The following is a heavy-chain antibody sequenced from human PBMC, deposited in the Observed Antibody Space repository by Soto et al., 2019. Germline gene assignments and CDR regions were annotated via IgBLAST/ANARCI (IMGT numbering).Heavy chain of an antibody. CDR1: GVSISSGGYY. Sequence: SETLSLTCPVSGVSISSGGYYWSWIRQHPGKGLEWIGYIYFSGSTYYNPSLKSRVTISVDTSKNQFSLKLSSVTAADTAVYYCAMVTPSGWFDPWGQGTLVTVSS. D-gene: IGHD4-4*01. J-gene: IGHJ5*02. CDR3: AMVTPSGWFDP. CDR2: IYFSGST. V-gene: IGHV4-31*03.